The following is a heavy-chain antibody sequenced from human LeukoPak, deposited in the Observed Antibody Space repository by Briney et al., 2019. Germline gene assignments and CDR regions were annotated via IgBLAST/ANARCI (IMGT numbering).Heavy chain of an antibody. J-gene: IGHJ4*02. CDR1: GGSISSGDYY. V-gene: IGHV4-30-4*01. D-gene: IGHD3-22*01. CDR2: IYYSGST. CDR3: ARDATYYYDSGGGFDY. Sequence: PSQTLSLTCTVSGGSISSGDYYWSWIRQPPGKGLEWIGYIYYSGSTYYNPSLKSRVTISVDTSKNQFSLKLSSVTAADTAVYYCARDATYYYDSGGGFDYWGQGTLVTVSS.